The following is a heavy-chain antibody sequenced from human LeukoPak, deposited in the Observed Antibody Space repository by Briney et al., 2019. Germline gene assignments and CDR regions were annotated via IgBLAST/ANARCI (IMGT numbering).Heavy chain of an antibody. CDR3: ARSYYYGSGTHLAAFDI. CDR2: ISSFSGTI. V-gene: IGHV3-48*04. J-gene: IGHJ3*02. D-gene: IGHD3-10*01. CDR1: GITFSSYS. Sequence: GGSLRLSCVASGITFSSYSMNWVRQAPGKGLEWVSYISSFSGTINYADSVKGRFTISRDNAKNSLYLQMNSLRAEDTAVYYCARSYYYGSGTHLAAFDIWGQGTMVTVSS.